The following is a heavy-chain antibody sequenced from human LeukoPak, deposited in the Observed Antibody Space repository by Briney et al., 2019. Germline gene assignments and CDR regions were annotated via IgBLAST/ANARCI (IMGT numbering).Heavy chain of an antibody. CDR3: ARDRVSSSGWRLDY. J-gene: IGHJ4*02. V-gene: IGHV1-69*13. CDR2: IIPIFGTA. D-gene: IGHD6-19*01. CDR1: GGTFSSYA. Sequence: GASVKVSCKASGGTFSSYAISWVRQAPGQGLEWMGGIIPIFGTANYAQKFQGRVTITADESTSTAYMELSSLRSEDTAVYYCARDRVSSSGWRLDYWGQGTLVTVSS.